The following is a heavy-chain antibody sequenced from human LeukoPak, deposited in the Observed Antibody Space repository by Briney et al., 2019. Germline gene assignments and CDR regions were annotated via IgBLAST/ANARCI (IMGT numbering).Heavy chain of an antibody. CDR3: AKVGRPQWLVYYYYYMDV. CDR1: GFTFSSYW. Sequence: PGGSLRLSCAACGFTFSSYWIHWVRQARGKGRVGVSRINRDGRSTTYADSVKGRFTNSRDNSKNTLYLQMNSLRAEHTAVYYCAKVGRPQWLVYYYYYMDVWGQGTTVTISS. D-gene: IGHD6-19*01. CDR2: INRDGRST. V-gene: IGHV3-74*01. J-gene: IGHJ6*03.